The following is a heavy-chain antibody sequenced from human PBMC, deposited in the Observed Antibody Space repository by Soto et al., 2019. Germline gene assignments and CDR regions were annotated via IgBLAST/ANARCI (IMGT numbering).Heavy chain of an antibody. Sequence: QLQLQESGPGLVKPSETLSLTCTVSGGSISSSSYYWGWIRQPPGKGLEWIGSIYYSGSTYYNPSLKSRVTISVDTSKNQFSLKLSSVTAADTAVYYCARHIPRMLFAPDAFDIWGQGTMVTVSS. CDR2: IYYSGST. D-gene: IGHD2-8*01. CDR1: GGSISSSSYY. CDR3: ARHIPRMLFAPDAFDI. J-gene: IGHJ3*02. V-gene: IGHV4-39*01.